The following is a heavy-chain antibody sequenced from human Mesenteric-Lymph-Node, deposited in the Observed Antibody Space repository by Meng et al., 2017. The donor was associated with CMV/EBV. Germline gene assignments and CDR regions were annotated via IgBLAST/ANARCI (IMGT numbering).Heavy chain of an antibody. J-gene: IGHJ4*02. CDR3: ARDYSYGYDY. D-gene: IGHD5-18*01. Sequence: GGSLRLSCAASGFTFSTFGMHWVRQAPGKELEWVAVIWFDGSNRNYPDSVKGRFTISRDNSKNTLYLQMNSLRAEDTAVYYCARDYSYGYDYWGQGTLVTVSS. CDR1: GFTFSTFG. CDR2: IWFDGSNR. V-gene: IGHV3-33*01.